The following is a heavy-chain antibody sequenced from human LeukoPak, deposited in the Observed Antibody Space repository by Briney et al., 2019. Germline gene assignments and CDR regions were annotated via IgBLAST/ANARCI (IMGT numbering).Heavy chain of an antibody. D-gene: IGHD2-2*01. CDR2: ISWNSGSI. V-gene: IGHV3-9*01. Sequence: PGGSLRLSCAASGFTFDDYAMHWVRQAPGKGLEWVSGISWNSGSIGYADSVKGRFTISRDNAKNSLYLQMNSLRAEDTALYYCAKDLRRYCSSTSCYESDYWGQGTLVTVSS. CDR3: AKDLRRYCSSTSCYESDY. CDR1: GFTFDDYA. J-gene: IGHJ4*02.